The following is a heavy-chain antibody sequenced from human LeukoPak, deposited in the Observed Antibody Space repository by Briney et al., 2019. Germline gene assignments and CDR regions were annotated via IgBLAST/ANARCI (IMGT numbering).Heavy chain of an antibody. Sequence: SVKVACKASGGAFSSYAISWVRQAPGQGLEWMGGVIPMFATANYAPKFQDRVTITADESTSTAYMELRSLRSEDTAVYHCARGLHGDYGYFDYWGQGTLVTVSS. J-gene: IGHJ4*02. V-gene: IGHV1-69*13. CDR1: GGAFSSYA. CDR3: ARGLHGDYGYFDY. D-gene: IGHD4-17*01. CDR2: VIPMFATA.